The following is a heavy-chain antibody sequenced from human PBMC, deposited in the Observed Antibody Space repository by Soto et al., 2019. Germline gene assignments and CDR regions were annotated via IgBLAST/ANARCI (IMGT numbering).Heavy chain of an antibody. Sequence: QVQLVQSGSEVKKPGSSVKVSCKASGGTFSSHAISWVRQAPGQGLEWMGCIIPIFGATNYAQKFQGRVTITSDEATATAYMELSSLRSEDTAVYSCASSPLYEFWSGYYREKYFDNWGRGSVVSIPS. CDR2: IIPIFGAT. V-gene: IGHV1-69*05. J-gene: IGHJ4*02. D-gene: IGHD3-3*01. CDR3: ASSPLYEFWSGYYREKYFDN. CDR1: GGTFSSHA.